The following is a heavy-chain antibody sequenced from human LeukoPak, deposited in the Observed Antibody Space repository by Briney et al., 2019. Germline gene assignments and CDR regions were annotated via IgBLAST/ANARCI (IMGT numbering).Heavy chain of an antibody. CDR2: IYYSGST. D-gene: IGHD5-18*01. CDR1: GGSISSSSYY. CDR3: ARHGRYGYLY. J-gene: IGHJ4*02. Sequence: SETLSLTCTVSGGSISSSSYYWGWIRQPPGKGLEWIGSIYYSGSTYYNPSLKSRVTISVDTSKNQFSLKLSSVTAADTAVYYCARHGRYGYLYWGQGTLVTVSS. V-gene: IGHV4-39*01.